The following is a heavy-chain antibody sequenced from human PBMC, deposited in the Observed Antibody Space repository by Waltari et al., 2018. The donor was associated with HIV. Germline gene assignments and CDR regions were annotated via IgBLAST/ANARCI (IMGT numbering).Heavy chain of an antibody. Sequence: EVQLVESGGGLVQPGGSLKLSCAASGFTCSGPAIHWVRQASGKGLEWIGRIRNKANSYATAYAASVKGRFTVSRDDSKNTAFLQMSSLKIEDTAVYYCTGQGGIATFGVVVDVWGQGTTVIV. V-gene: IGHV3-73*01. CDR2: IRNKANSYAT. D-gene: IGHD3-3*01. CDR3: TGQGGIATFGVVVDV. CDR1: GFTCSGPA. J-gene: IGHJ6*02.